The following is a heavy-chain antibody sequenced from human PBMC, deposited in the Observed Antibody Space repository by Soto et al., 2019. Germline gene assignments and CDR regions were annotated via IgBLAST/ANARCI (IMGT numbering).Heavy chain of an antibody. D-gene: IGHD3-10*01. V-gene: IGHV3-30*14. CDR1: GFTFSTYA. Sequence: GGSLRLSCVASGFTFSTYAMHWVRQAPGKGLEWVAVISYDGSNKYYADSVKGRFTISRDNSTNTLFLQMNSLTAEDTAVYYCARDGPYYYASRMDVWGQGTTVTVSS. CDR3: ARDGPYYYASRMDV. J-gene: IGHJ6*02. CDR2: ISYDGSNK.